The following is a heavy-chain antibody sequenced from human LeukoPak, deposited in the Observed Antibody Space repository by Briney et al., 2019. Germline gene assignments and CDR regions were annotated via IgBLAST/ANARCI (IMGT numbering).Heavy chain of an antibody. CDR1: GYTFTDYG. V-gene: IGHV1-18*01. J-gene: IGHJ5*02. CDR2: ISAYDGKR. Sequence: ASVKVSCKASGYTFTDYGVSWVRQTPGQGLEWMGGISAYDGKRKFDPKVQDRVPLTIDTSATTAFMDLRSLRFDDTAVYYCVRSSGRYSNLWGQGTLVIVSS. CDR3: VRSSGRYSNL. D-gene: IGHD1-26*01.